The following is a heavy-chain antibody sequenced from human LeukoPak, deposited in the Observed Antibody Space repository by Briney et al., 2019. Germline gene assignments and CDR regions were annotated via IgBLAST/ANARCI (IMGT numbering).Heavy chain of an antibody. CDR2: ISSSSSYI. CDR3: ARAGAAAGSWFDP. V-gene: IGHV3-21*01. CDR1: GFTFSSYS. Sequence: GGSLRLSCAASGFTFSSYSMNWVRQAPGKGLEWVSSISSSSSYIYYADSVKGRFTISRDNAKNSLYLQMNSLRAEDTAVYYCARAGAAAGSWFDPWGQGTLVTVSS. J-gene: IGHJ5*02. D-gene: IGHD6-13*01.